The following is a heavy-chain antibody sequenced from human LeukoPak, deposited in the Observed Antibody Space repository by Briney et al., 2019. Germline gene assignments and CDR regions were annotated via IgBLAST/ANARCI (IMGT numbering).Heavy chain of an antibody. CDR1: GGSISSSSYY. J-gene: IGHJ4*02. CDR3: ARRAYDSSGYSDY. V-gene: IGHV4-39*07. CDR2: IYYSGST. D-gene: IGHD3-22*01. Sequence: PSETLSLTCTVSGGSISSSSYYWGWIRQPPGKGLEWIGSIYYSGSTYYNPSLKSRVTISVDTSKNQFSLKLSSVTAADTAVYYCARRAYDSSGYSDYWGQGTLVTVSS.